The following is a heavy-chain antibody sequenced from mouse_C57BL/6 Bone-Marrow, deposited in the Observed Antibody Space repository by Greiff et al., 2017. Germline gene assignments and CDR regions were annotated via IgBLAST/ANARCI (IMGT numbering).Heavy chain of an antibody. J-gene: IGHJ2*01. D-gene: IGHD1-1*01. V-gene: IGHV14-4*01. CDR1: GFNIKDDY. CDR3: TPSYYYGSSYGY. Sequence: EVQLQQSGAELVRPGASVKLSCTASGFNIKDDYMHWVKQRPEQGLEWIGWIAPENGDTEYASKFKGKATITADTSSNTAYLQLSSLTSEDTAVYDCTPSYYYGSSYGYWGQGTTLTVSS. CDR2: IAPENGDT.